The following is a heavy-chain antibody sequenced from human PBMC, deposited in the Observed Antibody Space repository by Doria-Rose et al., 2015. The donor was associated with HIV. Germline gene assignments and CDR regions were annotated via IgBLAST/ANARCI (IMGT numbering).Heavy chain of an antibody. J-gene: IGHJ4*02. CDR3: ARVLSGTYDY. CDR2: ILYTGST. D-gene: IGHD1-26*01. V-gene: IGHV4-59*01. CDR1: GGSISHYY. Sequence: QVQLVESGPGLVKPSETLSLTCSVSGGSISHYYWSWILQSPGNRLEYIGDILYTGSTNYSPSLKSRVSISIDTSKNKFSLRLSSVTAADTAVYYCARVLSGTYDYWGQGTLVTVSS.